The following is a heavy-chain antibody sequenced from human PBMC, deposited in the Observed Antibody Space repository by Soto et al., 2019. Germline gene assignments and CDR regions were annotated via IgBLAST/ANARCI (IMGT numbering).Heavy chain of an antibody. Sequence: GGSLRLSCAASGFTFSSYAMSWVRQAPGKGLEWVSAISGSGGSRYYADSVKGRFTISRDNSKNTLYLQMNSLRAADTAVYYCALEGITMMDVLPLYWGQGTLVTVSS. CDR2: ISGSGGSR. J-gene: IGHJ4*02. CDR1: GFTFSSYA. V-gene: IGHV3-23*01. D-gene: IGHD3-22*01. CDR3: ALEGITMMDVLPLY.